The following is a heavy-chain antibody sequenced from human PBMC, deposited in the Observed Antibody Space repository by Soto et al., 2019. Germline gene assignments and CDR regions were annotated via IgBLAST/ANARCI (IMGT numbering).Heavy chain of an antibody. CDR1: GFTFSSYA. J-gene: IGHJ6*02. CDR3: ARGEQYSSSSNSYYYCGMDV. Sequence: QVQLVESGGGVVQPGRSLRLSCAASGFTFSSYAMHWVRQAPGKGLEWVAVISYDGSNKYYADSVKGRFTISRDNSKNTPYLQMNSLRAEDTAVYYCARGEQYSSSSNSYYYCGMDVWGQGTTVTVSS. V-gene: IGHV3-30-3*01. CDR2: ISYDGSNK. D-gene: IGHD6-6*01.